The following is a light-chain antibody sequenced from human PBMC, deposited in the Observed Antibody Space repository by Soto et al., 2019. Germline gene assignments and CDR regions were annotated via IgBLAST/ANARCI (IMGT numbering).Light chain of an antibody. CDR1: SSNIGNNY. V-gene: IGLV1-51*01. J-gene: IGLJ2*01. CDR3: GTWDSGLSAVV. CDR2: DNN. Sequence: QSVLTQPPSVSAARGQKVTISCSGSSSNIGNNYVSWYQQLPGTVPKLLIHDNNQRPSGTPDRFSGSKYGTSATLGITGLQTGDEADYYCGTWDSGLSAVVFGGGTKLTVL.